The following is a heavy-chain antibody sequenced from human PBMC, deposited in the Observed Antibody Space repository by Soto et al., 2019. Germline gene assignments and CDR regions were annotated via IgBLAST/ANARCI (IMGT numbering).Heavy chain of an antibody. J-gene: IGHJ3*02. CDR2: ISAYNGNT. D-gene: IGHD1-26*01. CDR3: ARDFGELNDAFDI. CDR1: RYTLTSYG. V-gene: IGHV1-18*01. Sequence: QVQLVQSGAEVKKPGASVKVSCKASRYTLTSYGISWVRQAPGQGLEWMGWISAYNGNTNYAQKLQGRVTMTTDTSPSTAYMELRSLRSADRAVYYCARDFGELNDAFDIWGQGTMVTVSS.